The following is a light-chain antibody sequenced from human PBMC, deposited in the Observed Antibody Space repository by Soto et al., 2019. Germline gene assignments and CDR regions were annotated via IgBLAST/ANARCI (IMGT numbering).Light chain of an antibody. CDR1: QTVGKNY. V-gene: IGKV3-20*01. J-gene: IGKJ5*01. CDR2: GAS. CDR3: QQYGSSQWT. Sequence: EIVLTQSPGTLSVSPGDGATLSCRASQTVGKNYLAWYQQKPGQAPRLLIYGASSRATGIPDRFSGSGSGTDFTLTISRLEPEDFAVYYCQQYGSSQWTFGQGTRLEIK.